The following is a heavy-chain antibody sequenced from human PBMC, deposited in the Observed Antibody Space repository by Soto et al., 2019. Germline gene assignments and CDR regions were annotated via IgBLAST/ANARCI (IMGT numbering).Heavy chain of an antibody. CDR2: ISYDGSNK. D-gene: IGHD1-1*01. J-gene: IGHJ6*03. CDR3: ARQYQDRWRERGEVLAF. V-gene: IGHV3-30*03. Sequence: KGLEWVAVISYDGSNKYYADSVKGRFTISRDNSKTTRYLKMNSLRAEDTAVYYFARQYQDRWRERGEVLAFWGKGTTV.